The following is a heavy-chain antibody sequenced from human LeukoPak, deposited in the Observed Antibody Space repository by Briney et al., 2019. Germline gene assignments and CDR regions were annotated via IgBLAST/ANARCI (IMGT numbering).Heavy chain of an antibody. Sequence: QSGGSLRLSCAASGFTVSSNYMSWVRQAPGKGLEWVSVIYSGGYTYYADSVKGRFTISRDNSKNTLYLQMNSLKTEDTAVYYCTSGLSVRRSNNTPVDYWGQGTLVTVSS. D-gene: IGHD1-1*01. J-gene: IGHJ4*02. CDR3: TSGLSVRRSNNTPVDY. V-gene: IGHV3-66*01. CDR1: GFTVSSNY. CDR2: IYSGGYT.